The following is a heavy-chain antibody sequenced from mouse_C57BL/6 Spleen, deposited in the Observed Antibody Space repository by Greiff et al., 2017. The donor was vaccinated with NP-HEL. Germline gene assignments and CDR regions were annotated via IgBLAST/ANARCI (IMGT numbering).Heavy chain of an antibody. D-gene: IGHD2-3*01. Sequence: EVQGVESGGGLVKPGGSLKLSCAASGFTFSSYAMSWVRQTPEKRLEWVATISDGGSYTYYPDNVKGRFTISRDNAKNNLYLQMSHLKSEDTAMYYCARGYDGYGRFFDYWGQGTTLTVSS. CDR2: ISDGGSYT. V-gene: IGHV5-4*01. CDR3: ARGYDGYGRFFDY. CDR1: GFTFSSYA. J-gene: IGHJ2*01.